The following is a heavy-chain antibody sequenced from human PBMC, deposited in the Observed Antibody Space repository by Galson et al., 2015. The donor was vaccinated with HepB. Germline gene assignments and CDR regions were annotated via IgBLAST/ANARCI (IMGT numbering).Heavy chain of an antibody. J-gene: IGHJ4*02. CDR1: GFTFSSYS. D-gene: IGHD2-2*01. Sequence: SLRLSCAASGFTFSSYSMNWVRQAPGKGLEWVSSISSSSSYIYYADSVKGRFTISRDNAKNSLYLQMNSLRAEDTAVYYCARGAYCSSTSCSSDYWGQGTLVTVSS. V-gene: IGHV3-21*01. CDR2: ISSSSSYI. CDR3: ARGAYCSSTSCSSDY.